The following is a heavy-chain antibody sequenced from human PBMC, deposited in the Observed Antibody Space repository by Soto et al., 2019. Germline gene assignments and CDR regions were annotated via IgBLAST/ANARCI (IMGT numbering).Heavy chain of an antibody. CDR3: ARDNDRPQLGGNYCSILDV. D-gene: IGHD1-7*01. CDR2: IMPVFRTP. Sequence: QVQLEQSGAEVKKPGSSVKVSCKASGGTFRTAAVSWVRQAPGQGLEWMGGIMPVFRTPDYAQKFHGRVTITADESTTTAYMEFSVLRSADTAVYYCARDNDRPQLGGNYCSILDVWGQGTTITVSS. V-gene: IGHV1-69*12. J-gene: IGHJ6*02. CDR1: GGTFRTAA.